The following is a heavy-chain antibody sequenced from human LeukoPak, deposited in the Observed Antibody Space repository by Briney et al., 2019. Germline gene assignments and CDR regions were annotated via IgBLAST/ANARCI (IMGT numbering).Heavy chain of an antibody. CDR2: INAYNGST. V-gene: IGHV1-18*04. D-gene: IGHD5-18*01. Sequence: EASVKVSCTASGYTFTGYGMRWVRQAPGQGLEWMGWINAYNGSTNYAQTLQGRVTMTRDTSTSTAYMELSSLRSDDTAVYYCARDIKWIQPGYYCDYGARRPRVSVSS. CDR1: GYTFTGYG. CDR3: ARDIKWIQPGYYCDY. J-gene: IGHJ4*02.